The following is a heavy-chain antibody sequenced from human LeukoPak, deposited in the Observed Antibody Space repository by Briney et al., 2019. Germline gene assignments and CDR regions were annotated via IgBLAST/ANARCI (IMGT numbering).Heavy chain of an antibody. V-gene: IGHV3-74*01. CDR2: INGDGSSR. CDR1: GFTFSSYW. Sequence: GGSLRLSCAASGFTFSSYWMHWVRQPLGKGLVWVSRINGDGSSRIYADSVKVRFTISRDNAKNTVYLQMTSLRAEDTAVYYCARDQAVGSTRDSWGQGTLVTVSS. D-gene: IGHD5/OR15-5a*01. J-gene: IGHJ4*02. CDR3: ARDQAVGSTRDS.